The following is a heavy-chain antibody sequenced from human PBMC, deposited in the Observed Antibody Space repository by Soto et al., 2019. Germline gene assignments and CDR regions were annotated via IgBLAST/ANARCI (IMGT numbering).Heavy chain of an antibody. CDR3: AREGFTMVRDNWFDP. Sequence: QVQLVQSGAEVKKPGASVKVSCKASGYTFTGYYMHWVRQAPGQGLEWMGWINPNSGGTNYAQKFQGWVTMTRDTSISTAYMELSRLRSDDTAVYYCAREGFTMVRDNWFDPWGQGTLVTASS. CDR1: GYTFTGYY. J-gene: IGHJ5*02. CDR2: INPNSGGT. V-gene: IGHV1-2*04. D-gene: IGHD3-10*01.